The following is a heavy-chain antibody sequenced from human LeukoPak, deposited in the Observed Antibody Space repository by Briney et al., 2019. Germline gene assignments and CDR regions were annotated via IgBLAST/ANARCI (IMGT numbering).Heavy chain of an antibody. CDR1: GLTFSSYP. Sequence: GGSLSLSCAASGLTFSSYPMTWVRQAPGKGLEWVSAISGGGGSTHYADSVKGRFTISRDNSKNTLYLQMNSLRAEDTAVYFCAKGAYFSGSYGFAFDYWGQGTLVTVSS. D-gene: IGHD3-10*01. CDR3: AKGAYFSGSYGFAFDY. V-gene: IGHV3-23*01. J-gene: IGHJ4*02. CDR2: ISGGGGST.